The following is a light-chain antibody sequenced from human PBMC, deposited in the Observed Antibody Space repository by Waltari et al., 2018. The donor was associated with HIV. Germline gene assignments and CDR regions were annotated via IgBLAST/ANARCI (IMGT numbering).Light chain of an antibody. CDR3: ATWDDGLNALL. CDR1: SSNLRSNA. CDR2: HDD. V-gene: IGLV1-36*01. Sequence: QSVLTQSPSVSEAPGQRVTISCSGSSSNLRSNALTWFRQSPGKPPKLLVYHDDLILSGVSDRLSASKSGTSASLAINDLQSEDESLYYCATWDDGLNALLFGGGTKVTVL. J-gene: IGLJ2*01.